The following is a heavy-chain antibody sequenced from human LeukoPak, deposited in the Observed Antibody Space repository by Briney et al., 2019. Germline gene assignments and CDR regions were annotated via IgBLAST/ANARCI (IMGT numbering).Heavy chain of an antibody. V-gene: IGHV6-1*01. D-gene: IGHD6-19*01. Sequence: SQTLSLTCAISGDSVSSNSAAWNWIRQYPSRGLEWLGRTYYRSKWYNDYAVSVKSRITINPDTSKNQFSLQLNSVTPEDTAVYYCARDEVNSVAGNFDYWGQGTLVTVSS. CDR2: TYYRSKWYN. CDR3: ARDEVNSVAGNFDY. J-gene: IGHJ4*02. CDR1: GDSVSSNSAA.